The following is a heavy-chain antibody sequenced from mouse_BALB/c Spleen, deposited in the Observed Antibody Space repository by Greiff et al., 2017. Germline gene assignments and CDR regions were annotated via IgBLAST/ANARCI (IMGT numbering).Heavy chain of an antibody. V-gene: IGHV10S3*01. CDR2: IRSKSNNYAT. Sequence: EVQLVETGGGLVEPSGSLKLSCAASGFTFNTNAMNWVRQAPGKGLEWVARIRSKSNNYATYYADSVKDRFTISRDDSQSMLYLQMNNLKTEDTAMYYCVRGGWYFDVWGAGTTVTVSS. CDR1: GFTFNTNA. CDR3: VRGGWYFDV. J-gene: IGHJ1*01.